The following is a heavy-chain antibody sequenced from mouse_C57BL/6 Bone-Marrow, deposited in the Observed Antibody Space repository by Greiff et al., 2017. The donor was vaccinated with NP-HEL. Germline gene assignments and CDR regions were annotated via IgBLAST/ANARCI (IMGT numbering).Heavy chain of an antibody. J-gene: IGHJ4*01. D-gene: IGHD1-1*01. CDR1: GYTFTSSG. V-gene: IGHV1-81*01. Sequence: QVQLQQSGAELARPGASVKLSCKASGYTFTSSGISWVKQRTGQGLEWIGEIYPRSGNTYYNEKFKGKATLTADKSSSTAYMELRSLTSEDSAVYFCCLSSYYAMDYWGQGTSVTVSS. CDR2: IYPRSGNT. CDR3: CLSSYYAMDY.